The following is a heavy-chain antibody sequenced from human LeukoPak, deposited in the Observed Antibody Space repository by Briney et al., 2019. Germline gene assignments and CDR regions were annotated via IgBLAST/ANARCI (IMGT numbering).Heavy chain of an antibody. D-gene: IGHD6-6*01. J-gene: IGHJ1*01. CDR2: IYHSGST. Sequence: PSETLSLTCTVSGGSISTYYWNWVRQPPGKGLEWIGYIYHSGSTNYNPSLQSRVTTSVDTSKNQFSLNLSSVTAADTAVYYCARGGAARLHFQIWGQGTLVTVSS. CDR3: ARGGAARLHFQI. CDR1: GGSISTYY. V-gene: IGHV4-59*01.